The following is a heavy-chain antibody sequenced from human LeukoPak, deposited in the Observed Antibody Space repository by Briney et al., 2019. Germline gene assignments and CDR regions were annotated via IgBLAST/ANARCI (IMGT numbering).Heavy chain of an antibody. CDR3: ATAGYSARCAY. V-gene: IGHV4-4*07. Sequence: SETLSLTCSVSAGSINAYFWSWIRQPAGKGLEWIGRIDSSGTTSLNPSLKSRVTISQDKSKKQFSLKLSSVTAADTAVYYCATAGYSARCAYWGHGTQVIVSS. J-gene: IGHJ4*01. CDR2: IDSSGTT. CDR1: AGSINAYF. D-gene: IGHD1-1*01.